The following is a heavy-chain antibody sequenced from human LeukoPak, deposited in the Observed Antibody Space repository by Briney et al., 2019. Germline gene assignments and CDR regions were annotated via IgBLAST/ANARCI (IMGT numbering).Heavy chain of an antibody. CDR3: VRLRAVANNFFDP. Sequence: PSETLSLTRTVSGDSISTSSDYWGWIRQPPEKGLEWIGTIYYSGDTYYNPSLKSRVTISVDTSKNQFSLDLNSRTAADTAIYYCVRLRAVANNFFDPWGQGTLVTVSS. D-gene: IGHD6-19*01. CDR2: IYYSGDT. J-gene: IGHJ5*02. V-gene: IGHV4-39*01. CDR1: GDSISTSSDY.